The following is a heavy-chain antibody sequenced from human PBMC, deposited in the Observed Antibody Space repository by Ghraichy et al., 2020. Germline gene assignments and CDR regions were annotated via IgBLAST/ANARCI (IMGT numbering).Heavy chain of an antibody. D-gene: IGHD1-26*01. CDR2: ISGSGGST. V-gene: IGHV3-23*01. J-gene: IGHJ5*02. CDR3: AKNTDGSYSPGWFDP. CDR1: GFTFSSYA. Sequence: GGSLRLSCAASGFTFSSYAMSWVRQAPGKGLEWVSAISGSGGSTYYADSVKGRFTISRDNSKNTLYLQMNSLRAEDTAVYYCAKNTDGSYSPGWFDPWGQGTLVTVSS.